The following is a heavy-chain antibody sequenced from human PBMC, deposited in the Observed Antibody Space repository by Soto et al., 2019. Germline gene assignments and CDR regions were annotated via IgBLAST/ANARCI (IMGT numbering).Heavy chain of an antibody. D-gene: IGHD6-13*01. CDR2: ISWNSGSI. Sequence: PGGSLRLSCAASGFTFDDYAMHWVRQAPGKGLEWVSGISWNSGSIGYADSVKGRFTISRDNAKNSLYLQMNSPRAEDTALYYCAKVRSSVHYFDYWGQGTLVTVSS. V-gene: IGHV3-9*01. CDR1: GFTFDDYA. J-gene: IGHJ4*02. CDR3: AKVRSSVHYFDY.